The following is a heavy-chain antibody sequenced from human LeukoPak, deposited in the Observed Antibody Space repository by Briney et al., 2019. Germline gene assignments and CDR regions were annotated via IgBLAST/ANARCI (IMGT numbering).Heavy chain of an antibody. Sequence: GGSLRLSCAASGFTFSNYAMHWVRQAPGKGLEWVTFIRYDGSNKYYAESVEGRFTISRDNSKNTLYLQMSSLRAEDTAVNYCAEAIHSSSSGVVDYWGQGTLVSVSS. CDR2: IRYDGSNK. CDR1: GFTFSNYA. J-gene: IGHJ4*02. V-gene: IGHV3-30*02. D-gene: IGHD6-6*01. CDR3: AEAIHSSSSGVVDY.